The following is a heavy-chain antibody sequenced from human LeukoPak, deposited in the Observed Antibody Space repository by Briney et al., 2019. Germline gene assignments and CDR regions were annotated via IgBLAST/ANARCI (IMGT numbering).Heavy chain of an antibody. D-gene: IGHD3-22*01. CDR3: TRHRYYYDSPLDY. J-gene: IGHJ4*02. CDR1: GGSISSISYY. Sequence: PSETLALTFTVSGGSISSISYYWGWIRQRQGHGLEWVGCIYYSGSTYYNPSRNSRVRISVDTSKTQSPLKLSSVTGADTAVYYCTRHRYYYDSPLDYWGQGALVIVSS. CDR2: IYYSGST. V-gene: IGHV4-39*01.